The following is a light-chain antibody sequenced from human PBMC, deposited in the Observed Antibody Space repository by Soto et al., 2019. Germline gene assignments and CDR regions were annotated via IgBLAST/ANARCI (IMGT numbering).Light chain of an antibody. CDR3: ETWGSNNRV. Sequence: QSVLTQSSSASASLGSSVKLTCTLSSGHSSYIIAWHQQQPGKAPRYLMKLEGSGSYNKGSGVPDRFSGSSSGADRYLTISNLQFEDEADYYCETWGSNNRVFGGGTKVTVL. V-gene: IGLV4-60*02. CDR1: SGHSSYI. J-gene: IGLJ3*02. CDR2: LEGSGSY.